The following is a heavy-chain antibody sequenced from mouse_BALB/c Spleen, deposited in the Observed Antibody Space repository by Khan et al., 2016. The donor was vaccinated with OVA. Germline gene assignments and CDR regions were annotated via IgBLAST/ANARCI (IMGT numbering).Heavy chain of an antibody. J-gene: IGHJ2*01. CDR3: ARVHWGDFDY. CDR2: ISYSGNT. Sequence: EVQLQESGPGLVKPSQSLSLTCTVTGYSITSDYVWNWIRQFPGNKLGGVGFISYSGNTKYNQSLKGRISVTRDKSKNQIFLTLNLVNTEDTATYYCARVHWGDFDYWGQGTTLTVSS. V-gene: IGHV3-2*02. CDR1: GYSITSDYV.